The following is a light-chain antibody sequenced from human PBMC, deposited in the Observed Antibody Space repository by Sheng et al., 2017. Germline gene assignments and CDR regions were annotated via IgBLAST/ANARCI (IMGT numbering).Light chain of an antibody. V-gene: IGKV1-NL1*01. Sequence: DIQMTQSPSSLSASVGDRVTITCRASQGISNSLAWYQQKPGKAPNLLLYAASRLESGVPSRFSGSGSGTDFTLKISRVEAEDVGVYFCMQALQTPRTFGQGTKLEI. CDR2: AAS. CDR3: MQALQTPRT. CDR1: QGISNS. J-gene: IGKJ2*01.